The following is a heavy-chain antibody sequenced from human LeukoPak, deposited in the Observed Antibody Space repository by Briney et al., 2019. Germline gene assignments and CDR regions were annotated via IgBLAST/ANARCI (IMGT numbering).Heavy chain of an antibody. J-gene: IGHJ3*02. CDR2: IKSKTDGGTT. D-gene: IGHD2-2*02. CDR3: TTADIVVVPAAIRWDAFDI. Sequence: PGGSLRLSCAASGFTFSNAWMSWVRQAPGKGLEWVGRIKSKTDGGTTDYAAPVKGRFTISRDDSKNTLYLQMNSLKTEDTAVYYCTTADIVVVPAAIRWDAFDIWGQGTMVTVSS. V-gene: IGHV3-15*01. CDR1: GFTFSNAW.